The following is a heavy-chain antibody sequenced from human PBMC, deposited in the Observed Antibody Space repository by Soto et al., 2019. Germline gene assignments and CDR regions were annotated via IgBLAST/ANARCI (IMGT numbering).Heavy chain of an antibody. CDR3: ARVAGSGDFDY. CDR2: INHSGST. D-gene: IGHD2-8*02. V-gene: IGHV4-34*01. CDR1: GGSFSGYY. J-gene: IGHJ4*02. Sequence: SETLYLTCAVYGGSFSGYYWSWIRQPPGKGLEWIGEINHSGSTNYNPSLKSRVTISVDTSKNQFSLKLSSVTAADTAVYYCARVAGSGDFDYWGQGTLVTVSS.